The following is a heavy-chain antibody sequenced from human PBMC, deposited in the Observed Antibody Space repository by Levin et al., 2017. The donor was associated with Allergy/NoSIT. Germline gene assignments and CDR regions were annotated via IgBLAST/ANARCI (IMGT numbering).Heavy chain of an antibody. CDR1: GGSISSYY. V-gene: IGHV4-59*01. Sequence: RTSETLSLTCTVSGGSISSYYWSWIRQPPGKGLEWIGNIYYSGSTDYSPSLKSRVTISVDTSKNQFSLKLSSVTAADTAVYYCARFSYSSSWYLDYWGQGTLVTVSS. J-gene: IGHJ4*02. CDR2: IYYSGST. D-gene: IGHD6-13*01. CDR3: ARFSYSSSWYLDY.